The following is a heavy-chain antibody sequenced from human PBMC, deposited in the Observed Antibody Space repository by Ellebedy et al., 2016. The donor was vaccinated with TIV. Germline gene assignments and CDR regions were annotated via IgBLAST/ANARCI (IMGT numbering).Heavy chain of an antibody. J-gene: IGHJ3*02. CDR3: ARDGVYYYDSSGYYPDAFDI. CDR2: IKQDGSEK. V-gene: IGHV3-7*01. CDR1: GFTFSSYW. Sequence: GGSLRLSCAASGFTFSSYWMSWVRQAPGKGLEWVANIKQDGSEKYYVDSVKGRFTISRDNAKNSLYLQMNSLRDEDTAVYYCARDGVYYYDSSGYYPDAFDIWGQGTMVTVSS. D-gene: IGHD3-22*01.